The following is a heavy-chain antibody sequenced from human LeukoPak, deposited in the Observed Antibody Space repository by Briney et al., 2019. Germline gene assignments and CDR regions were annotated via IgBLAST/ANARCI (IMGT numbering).Heavy chain of an antibody. Sequence: SVKVSSKASGGTFSSYAISWVRQAPGQGLEWMGGIIPIFGTANYAQKFQGRVTITADEPTSTAYMELSSLRSEDTAVYYCARRVRGGYSYGDYYYGMDVWGKGTTVTVSS. J-gene: IGHJ6*04. D-gene: IGHD5-18*01. CDR3: ARRVRGGYSYGDYYYGMDV. CDR1: GGTFSSYA. V-gene: IGHV1-69*01. CDR2: IIPIFGTA.